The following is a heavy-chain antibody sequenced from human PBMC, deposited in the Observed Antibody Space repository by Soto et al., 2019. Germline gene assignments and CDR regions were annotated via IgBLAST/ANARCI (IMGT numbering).Heavy chain of an antibody. J-gene: IGHJ3*02. Sequence: SSVKVSCRSSGYTFPSYYMHWVRQDLGKGLEGMGIINPSGGSTSYAQKFQGRVTMTRDTSTSTVYMELSSLRSEDTAVYYCARPRSGEYCSGGSCSHDAFDIWGQGTMVTVSS. CDR2: INPSGGST. CDR1: GYTFPSYY. CDR3: ARPRSGEYCSGGSCSHDAFDI. V-gene: IGHV1-46*03. D-gene: IGHD2-15*01.